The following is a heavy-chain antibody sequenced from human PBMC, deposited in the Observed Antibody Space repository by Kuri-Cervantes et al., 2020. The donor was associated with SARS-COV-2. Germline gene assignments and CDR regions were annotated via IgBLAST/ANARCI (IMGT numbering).Heavy chain of an antibody. CDR3: ARGRDFWSGYQDSYYYYYYMDV. Sequence: GGSLRLSCAASGFTFSSYSMNWVRQAPGKGLEWVSSISSSSSYIYYADSVKGRFTISRDNAENSLYLQMSSLRAEDTAVYYCARGRDFWSGYQDSYYYYYYMDVWGKGTTVTVSS. V-gene: IGHV3-21*01. J-gene: IGHJ6*03. D-gene: IGHD3-3*01. CDR1: GFTFSSYS. CDR2: ISSSSSYI.